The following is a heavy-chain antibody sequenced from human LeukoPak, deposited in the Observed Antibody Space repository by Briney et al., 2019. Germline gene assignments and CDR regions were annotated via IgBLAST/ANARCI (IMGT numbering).Heavy chain of an antibody. V-gene: IGHV3-21*01. CDR2: ISSSSSYI. D-gene: IGHD5-18*01. CDR3: AKDLQMISYGYVISFFDY. CDR1: GFTFSSYS. J-gene: IGHJ4*02. Sequence: GGSLRLSCAASGFTFSSYSMNWVRQAPGKGLEWVPSISSSSSYIYYADSVKGRFTISRDNAQDSLYLQMTSLRAEDTAVYYCAKDLQMISYGYVISFFDYWGQGTLVTVSS.